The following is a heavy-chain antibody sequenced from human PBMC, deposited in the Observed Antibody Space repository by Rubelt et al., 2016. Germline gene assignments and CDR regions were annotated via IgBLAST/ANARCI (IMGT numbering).Heavy chain of an antibody. D-gene: IGHD3-10*01. Sequence: EVQLVESGGGLVEPGGSLRLSCAASEFTFSNYWMHWVRQAPGKGLVWVSRIKSDGSNPNYADSVKGRFTISRHNAKNTLYLQMSSLRAEETAVYDCTTARDYDGSGSPTPRWGQGTLVTVSS. V-gene: IGHV3-74*02. CDR1: EFTFSNYW. CDR2: IKSDGSNP. CDR3: TTARDYDGSGSPTPR. J-gene: IGHJ4*02.